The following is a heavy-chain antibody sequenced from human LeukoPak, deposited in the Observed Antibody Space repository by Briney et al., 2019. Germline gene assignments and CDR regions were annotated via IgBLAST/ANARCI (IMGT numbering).Heavy chain of an antibody. Sequence: SGPALVKPTQTLTLTCTFSGFSLSTSGMCVSWIRQPSGKALEWLARIDWDDDKYYSTSLKTRLTISKDTSKNQVVLTMTNMDPLDTATYYCARIRRTTVVTAGAFDIWGQGTMVTVSS. CDR3: ARIRRTTVVTAGAFDI. CDR1: GFSLSTSGMC. V-gene: IGHV2-70*11. CDR2: IDWDDDK. J-gene: IGHJ3*02. D-gene: IGHD4-23*01.